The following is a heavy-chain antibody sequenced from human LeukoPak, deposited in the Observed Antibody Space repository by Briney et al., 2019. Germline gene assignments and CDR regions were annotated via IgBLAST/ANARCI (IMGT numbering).Heavy chain of an antibody. V-gene: IGHV3-23*01. CDR3: VKDLGRYRNNCFDY. CDR2: ISGSGGGT. D-gene: IGHD1-26*01. Sequence: GGSLRLSCVASGFTFNSYAMSWVRQAPEKGLEWVSTISGSGGGTYYADSVKGRFTISRDDSKNTLYLQMNSLRAEDTAVYYCVKDLGRYRNNCFDYWGQGTLVTVSS. CDR1: GFTFNSYA. J-gene: IGHJ4*02.